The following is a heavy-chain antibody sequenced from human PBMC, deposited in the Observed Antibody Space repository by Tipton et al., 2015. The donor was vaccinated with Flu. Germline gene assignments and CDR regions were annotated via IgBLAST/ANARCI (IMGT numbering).Heavy chain of an antibody. Sequence: SLRLSCAASGFTFNDYYISWIRQAPGKGLEWVSYISGSGSTIYYADSVRGRFTVSRDDSKNMLSLQMDSLRAEDTAVYYCTRGQGANPWGQGTLVTVSS. V-gene: IGHV3-11*01. CDR1: GFTFNDYY. CDR2: ISGSGSTI. J-gene: IGHJ5*02. CDR3: TRGQGANP.